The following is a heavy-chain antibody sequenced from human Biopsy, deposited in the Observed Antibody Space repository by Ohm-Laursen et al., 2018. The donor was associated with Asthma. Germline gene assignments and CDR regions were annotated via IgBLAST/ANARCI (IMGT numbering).Heavy chain of an antibody. Sequence: SVKVSCNASGVALSGYTFEWVRQGRGLGLEWIAWIVFASGATNYAQNFQDRLTVTRDMSAGSVSMELRGLSSTDTAVYYCAAGRTSLQGESLIWGQGTLVSVSS. CDR3: AAGRTSLQGESLI. CDR1: GVALSGYT. CDR2: IVFASGAT. V-gene: IGHV1-58*01. J-gene: IGHJ4*01. D-gene: IGHD2/OR15-2a*01.